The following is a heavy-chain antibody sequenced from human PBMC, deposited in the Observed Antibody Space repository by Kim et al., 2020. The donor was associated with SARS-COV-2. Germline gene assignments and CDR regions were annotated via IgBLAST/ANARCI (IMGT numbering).Heavy chain of an antibody. CDR2: VTGSGSST. CDR1: GFTFSNFA. V-gene: IGHV3-23*01. CDR3: AKGRGVIVDAKKFYYYYVLDV. J-gene: IGHJ6*02. Sequence: GGSLRLSCAASGFTFSNFAMSWVRQAPGKGLEWVSAVTGSGSSTYAEDSERGRFTISRDKYRTTLYLQMNSLRAEDAALYFCAKGRGVIVDAKKFYYYYVLDVWGPGATVTVSS. D-gene: IGHD1-26*01.